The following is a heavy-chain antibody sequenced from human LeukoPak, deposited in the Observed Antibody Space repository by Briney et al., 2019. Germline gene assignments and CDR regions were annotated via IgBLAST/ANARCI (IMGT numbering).Heavy chain of an antibody. D-gene: IGHD4-11*01. CDR2: IFPMFGTT. V-gene: IGHV1-69*05. CDR1: GGTFSNYA. Sequence: ASVKVSCKASGGTFSNYAISWVRQAPGQGLEWMGRIFPMFGTTNYAQKFQGRVTITTDESTSTAYMEVSSLRIEDTAVYYCASVTVTTWAPDGHMDVWGKGTTVTVSS. CDR3: ASVTVTTWAPDGHMDV. J-gene: IGHJ6*03.